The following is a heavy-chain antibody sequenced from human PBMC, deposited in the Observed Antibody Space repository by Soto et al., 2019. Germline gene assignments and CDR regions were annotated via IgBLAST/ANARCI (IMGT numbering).Heavy chain of an antibody. D-gene: IGHD5-18*01. CDR2: ISSTGSHT. CDR3: ATGGYNYGSDF. J-gene: IGHJ4*02. CDR1: GFTFDDYY. V-gene: IGHV3-11*05. Sequence: QGQLVESGGGLVKPGGSLRLSCAASGFTFDDYYMSWVRQAPGKGLEWISDISSTGSHTNYADSVKGRFTFPRDNAKNSLHLQMNTLRGEDTAVYYCATGGYNYGSDFWGQGTLVTVSS.